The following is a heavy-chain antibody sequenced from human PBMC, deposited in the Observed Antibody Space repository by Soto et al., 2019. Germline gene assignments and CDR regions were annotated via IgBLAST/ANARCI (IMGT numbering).Heavy chain of an antibody. V-gene: IGHV3-11*01. J-gene: IGHJ3*02. CDR1: GFTFSDYY. Sequence: GGSLRLSCAASGFTFSDYYMSWIRQAPGKGLEWVSYISSSGSTIYYADSVKGRFTISRDNAKNSLYLQMNSLRAEDTAVYYCARDRGYCSGGSCPWPRRSDAFDIWGQGTMVTVSS. D-gene: IGHD2-15*01. CDR2: ISSSGSTI. CDR3: ARDRGYCSGGSCPWPRRSDAFDI.